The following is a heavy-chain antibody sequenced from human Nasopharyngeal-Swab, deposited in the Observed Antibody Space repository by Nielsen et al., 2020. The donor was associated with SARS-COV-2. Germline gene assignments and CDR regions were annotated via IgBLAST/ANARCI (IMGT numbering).Heavy chain of an antibody. J-gene: IGHJ4*02. CDR2: ISSSRSTI. CDR3: AGVVDFS. Sequence: GESLKLSCAVSGFTFSSYIMNWVRQAPGKGLEGVSYISSSRSTIYYADAVKGRLTISRDNAKNSLYLQMNSLRDEDTAVYYCAGVVDFSWGPGTLVTLSS. D-gene: IGHD2/OR15-2a*01. V-gene: IGHV3-48*02. CDR1: GFTFSSYI.